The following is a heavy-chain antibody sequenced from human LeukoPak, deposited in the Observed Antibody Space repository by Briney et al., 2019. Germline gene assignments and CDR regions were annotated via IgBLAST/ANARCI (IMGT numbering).Heavy chain of an antibody. CDR2: MNPNSGNT. CDR3: ARGRRHYDFWSGYYQNYYFDY. Sequence: ASVKVSCKASRYTFTSYDINWVRQATGQGLEWMGWMNPNSGNTGYAQKFQGRVTMTRNTSISTAYMELSSLRSEDTAVYYCARGRRHYDFWSGYYQNYYFDYWGQGTLVTVSS. J-gene: IGHJ4*02. D-gene: IGHD3-3*01. CDR1: RYTFTSYD. V-gene: IGHV1-8*01.